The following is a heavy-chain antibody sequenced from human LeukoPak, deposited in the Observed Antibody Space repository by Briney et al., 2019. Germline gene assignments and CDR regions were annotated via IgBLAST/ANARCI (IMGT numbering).Heavy chain of an antibody. CDR3: ARAVYYYGSGNYYPSAYYFDF. D-gene: IGHD3-10*01. CDR1: GYTFTSYD. CDR2: MNPNSGNT. J-gene: IGHJ4*02. V-gene: IGHV1-8*01. Sequence: ASVKVSCKASGYTFTSYDINWVRQATGQGLEWMGWMNPNSGNTGYAQKFQGRVTMTRNTSISTAYMELSSLRSEDTAVYYCARAVYYYGSGNYYPSAYYFDFWGQGTLVTVSS.